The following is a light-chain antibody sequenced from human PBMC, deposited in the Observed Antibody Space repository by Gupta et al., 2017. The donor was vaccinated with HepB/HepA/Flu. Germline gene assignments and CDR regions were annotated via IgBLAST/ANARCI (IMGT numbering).Light chain of an antibody. V-gene: IGKV3-11*01. CDR1: QSVSLS. Sequence: EVVLPQSPATLSLSPGERATLSCTASQSVSLSLAWYQQKPGQAPRLLIYDDSNRAAGIPARFSGSRSGTDFTLTIGSLEPEDFAVYYCSDHSDWLTFGGGTKVEIK. CDR2: DDS. CDR3: SDHSDWLT. J-gene: IGKJ4*01.